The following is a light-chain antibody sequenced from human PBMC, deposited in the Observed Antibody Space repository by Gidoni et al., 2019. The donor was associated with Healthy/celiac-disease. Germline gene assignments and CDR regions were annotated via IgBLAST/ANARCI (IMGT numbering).Light chain of an antibody. Sequence: DIPLTQSPSFLSASVGDRVTITCWASQGISSYLAWYQQKPGKAPKLLIYASSTLQRGVPSRFSGSGSGTEFTLTISSLQPEDFATYYCQQLNSYPITFGQGTRLEIK. CDR2: ASS. CDR3: QQLNSYPIT. CDR1: QGISSY. V-gene: IGKV1-9*01. J-gene: IGKJ5*01.